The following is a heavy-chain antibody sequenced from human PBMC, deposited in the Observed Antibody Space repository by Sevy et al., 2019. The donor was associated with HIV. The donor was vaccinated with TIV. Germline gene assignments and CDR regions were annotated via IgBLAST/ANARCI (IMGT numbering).Heavy chain of an antibody. Sequence: SETLSLTCTVSGGSISSYYWSWIRQPPGKGLEWIGYIYYSGSTNYNPSLKSRDTISVDTSKNQFSLRLSSVTAADTVVYYCARERQLVLDYWGQGTLVTVSS. CDR1: GGSISSYY. CDR2: IYYSGST. V-gene: IGHV4-59*01. D-gene: IGHD6-13*01. CDR3: ARERQLVLDY. J-gene: IGHJ4*02.